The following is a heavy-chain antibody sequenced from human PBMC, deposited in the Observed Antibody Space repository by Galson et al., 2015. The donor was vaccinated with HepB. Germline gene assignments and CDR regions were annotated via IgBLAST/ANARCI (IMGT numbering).Heavy chain of an antibody. J-gene: IGHJ5*02. V-gene: IGHV1-69*13. Sequence: SVKVSCKASGYTFTSWDINWVRQAPGQGLEWMGGIIPIFGTANYAQKFQGRVTITADESTSTAYMELSSLRSEDTAVYYCASHDILTGYYPNWFDPWGQGTLVTVSS. D-gene: IGHD3-9*01. CDR1: GYTFTSWD. CDR3: ASHDILTGYYPNWFDP. CDR2: IIPIFGTA.